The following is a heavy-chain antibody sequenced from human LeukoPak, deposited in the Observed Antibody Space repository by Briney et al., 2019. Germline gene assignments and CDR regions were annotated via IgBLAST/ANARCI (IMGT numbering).Heavy chain of an antibody. J-gene: IGHJ4*02. Sequence: PGRSLRLSCAASGFTFSSYAMHWVRQAPGKGLEWVAVISYDGSNKYYADSVKGRFTISRDNSKNTLYLQMNSLRAEDTAVYYCARDRIKVRGVAIDYWGQGTLVTVSS. V-gene: IGHV3-30-3*01. D-gene: IGHD3-10*01. CDR3: ARDRIKVRGVAIDY. CDR1: GFTFSSYA. CDR2: ISYDGSNK.